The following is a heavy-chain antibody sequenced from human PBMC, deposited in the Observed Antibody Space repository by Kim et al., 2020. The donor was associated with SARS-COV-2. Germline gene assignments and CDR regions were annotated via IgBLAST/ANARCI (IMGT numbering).Heavy chain of an antibody. J-gene: IGHJ6*02. D-gene: IGHD3-3*01. V-gene: IGHV4-31*03. CDR1: GGSISSGGYY. CDR2: IYYSGST. Sequence: SETLSLTCTVSGGSISSGGYYWSWIRQHPGKGLEWIGDIYYSGSTYYNPSLKSRVTISVDTSKNQFSLKLSSVTAADTAVYYCARAHRTIFGVVEYMDVWGQGTTVTVPS. CDR3: ARAHRTIFGVVEYMDV.